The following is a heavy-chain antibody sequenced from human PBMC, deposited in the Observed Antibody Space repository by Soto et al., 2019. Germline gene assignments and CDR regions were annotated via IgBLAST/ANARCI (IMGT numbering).Heavy chain of an antibody. D-gene: IGHD2-15*01. Sequence: PVGSLRLSCAASGFTVSSNYMSWVRQAPGKGLEWVSVIYSGGSTYYADSVKGRFTISRDNSRNTLFLQMNSLRVEDTAVYYCARAYCSGGSCYPDAFDIWGQGTMVTVSS. CDR2: IYSGGST. V-gene: IGHV3-53*01. CDR1: GFTVSSNY. J-gene: IGHJ3*02. CDR3: ARAYCSGGSCYPDAFDI.